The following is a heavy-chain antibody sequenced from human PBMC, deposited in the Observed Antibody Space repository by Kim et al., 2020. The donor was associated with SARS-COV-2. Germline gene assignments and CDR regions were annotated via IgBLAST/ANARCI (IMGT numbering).Heavy chain of an antibody. CDR1: GFTFDDYT. Sequence: GGSLRLSCAASGFTFDDYTMHWVRQAPGKGLEWVSLISWDGGSTYYADSVKGRFTISRDNSKNSLYLQMNSLRTEDTALYYCAKDISGYSYGYALDYWGQGTLVTVSS. CDR2: ISWDGGST. D-gene: IGHD5-18*01. J-gene: IGHJ4*02. CDR3: AKDISGYSYGYALDY. V-gene: IGHV3-43*01.